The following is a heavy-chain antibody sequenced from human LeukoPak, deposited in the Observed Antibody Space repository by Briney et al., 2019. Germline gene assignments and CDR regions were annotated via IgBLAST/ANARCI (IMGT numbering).Heavy chain of an antibody. D-gene: IGHD4-17*01. J-gene: IGHJ4*02. CDR2: ISGSGGST. CDR3: AKRDYGDYQGPWDY. CDR1: GFTFSSYA. Sequence: GGSLRLSCEASGFTFSSYAMSWVRQAPGKGLEWVSAISGSGGSTYYADSVKGRFTISRDNSKNTLYLQMNSLRAEDTAVYYCAKRDYGDYQGPWDYWGQGTLVTVSS. V-gene: IGHV3-23*01.